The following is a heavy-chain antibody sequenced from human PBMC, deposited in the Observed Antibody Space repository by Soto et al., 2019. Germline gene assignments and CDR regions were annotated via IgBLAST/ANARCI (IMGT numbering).Heavy chain of an antibody. J-gene: IGHJ4*02. CDR1: GFTFSSYS. V-gene: IGHV3-21*01. CDR2: ISSSSSYI. Sequence: KPVGSLRLSCTASGFTFSSYSMNWVRQAPGKGLEWVSSISSSSSYIYYADSVKGRFTISRDNAKNSLYLQMNSLRAEDTAVYYCASSLWSGYYDGYWGQGTLVTVSS. D-gene: IGHD3-3*01. CDR3: ASSLWSGYYDGY.